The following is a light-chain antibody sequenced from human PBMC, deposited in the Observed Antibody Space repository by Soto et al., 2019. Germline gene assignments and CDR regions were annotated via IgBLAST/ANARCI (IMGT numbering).Light chain of an antibody. CDR3: QQRGNWWT. CDR1: QGFSSH. CDR2: DAS. J-gene: IGKJ1*01. Sequence: GERATLSCRPIQGFSSHFAWYQQKPGQAPRLLTYDASNRATGIPARFSGSGSGTDFTLTISSLEPEDFAVYYCQQRGNWWTFGQGTKVEIK. V-gene: IGKV3-11*01.